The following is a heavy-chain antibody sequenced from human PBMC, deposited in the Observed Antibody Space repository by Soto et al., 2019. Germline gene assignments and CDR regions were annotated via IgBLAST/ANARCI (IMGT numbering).Heavy chain of an antibody. V-gene: IGHV3-21*01. CDR1: GFIFSTYT. J-gene: IGHJ6*02. CDR3: ARGSWGGDGIDV. CDR2: ISSSSRDI. Sequence: RGSMTLSCAASGFIFSTYTINWVRQAPGKGLEWVASISSSSRDIFYADSVKARFTISRDNANSSVDLQMNSLRVGDTAIYYCARGSWGGDGIDVWGQGTTVTVSS. D-gene: IGHD3-16*01.